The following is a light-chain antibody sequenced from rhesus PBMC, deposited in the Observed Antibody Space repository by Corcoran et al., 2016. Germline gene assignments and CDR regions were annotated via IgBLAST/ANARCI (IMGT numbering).Light chain of an antibody. CDR3: QQYDDLPYS. CDR1: QGLGTW. V-gene: IGKV1-19*01. CDR2: YAS. Sequence: DIQMTQSPSSLSASVGERVTITCRASQGLGTWLAWYQQKPGKAPKPLNYYASSFKSGVPSMFSGRGSGTDYTLTISSLQPEDFATYYCQQYDDLPYSFGQGTKVEIK. J-gene: IGKJ2*01.